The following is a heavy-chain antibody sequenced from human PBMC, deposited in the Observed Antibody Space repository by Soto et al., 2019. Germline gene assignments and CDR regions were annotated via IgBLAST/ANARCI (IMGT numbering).Heavy chain of an antibody. J-gene: IGHJ4*02. CDR2: IQSDGSSP. Sequence: EVQLVESGGGLVQPGGSLRLSCVASGFTFNYYWMHWVRQAPGKGLVWVSRIQSDGSSPDYVDSVKGRFTISRDNANNTLYLQMNNLRAEDTAVYYCARGGDPDYWGQGTLVTVSS. D-gene: IGHD2-21*02. CDR3: ARGGDPDY. CDR1: GFTFNYYW. V-gene: IGHV3-74*01.